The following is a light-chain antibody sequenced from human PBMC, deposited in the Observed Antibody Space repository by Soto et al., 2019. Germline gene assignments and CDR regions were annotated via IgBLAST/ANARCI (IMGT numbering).Light chain of an antibody. J-gene: IGLJ3*02. CDR3: LLFYGCVWM. V-gene: IGLV7-43*01. CDR1: TGAVTSCFY. Sequence: QAVVTQEPSLTVSPGGTVTLTCASSTGAVTSCFYPNWFQQKPGQAPRALIYSTSDKQSWTPARFSGSLLGGKAALTVSGVQPEDEAEYYCLLFYGCVWMFGGGTQLTVL. CDR2: STS.